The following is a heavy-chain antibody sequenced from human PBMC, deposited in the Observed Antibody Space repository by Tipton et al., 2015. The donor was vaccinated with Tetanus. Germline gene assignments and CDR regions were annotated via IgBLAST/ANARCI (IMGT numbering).Heavy chain of an antibody. D-gene: IGHD6-6*01. V-gene: IGHV1-46*01. Sequence: QSGPEVKKPGASVKVSCKASGYTFTNFYLQWVRQAPGQGLDWVGIINPGGGSTRYAQNFQGRVTMTRDTSTSTVYMELSNLRSEDTAVYYCARGHSSSSYYYAMDVWGQGTTVTVSS. CDR3: ARGHSSSSYYYAMDV. CDR2: INPGGGST. J-gene: IGHJ6*02. CDR1: GYTFTNFY.